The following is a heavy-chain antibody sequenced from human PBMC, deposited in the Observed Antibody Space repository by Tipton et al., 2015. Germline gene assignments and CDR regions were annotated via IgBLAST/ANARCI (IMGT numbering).Heavy chain of an antibody. CDR1: GGSLSTYF. J-gene: IGHJ4*02. D-gene: IGHD4-11*01. CDR2: IYYNVHT. V-gene: IGHV4-59*13. Sequence: TLSLTCTVSGGSLSTYFWTWIRQSPGKGLKWIGCIYYNVHTIYNPSLKSRLTMSVDTSKDQFSLHLSSVTAADTAMYYCARDTVYSRWAGNPFDYWGQGILVTVSS. CDR3: ARDTVYSRWAGNPFDY.